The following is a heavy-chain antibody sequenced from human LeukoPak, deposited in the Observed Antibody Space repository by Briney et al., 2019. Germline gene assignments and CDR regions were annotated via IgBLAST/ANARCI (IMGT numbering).Heavy chain of an antibody. CDR3: ATVTDPNYYDSSGYQDY. V-gene: IGHV1-69*06. Sequence: SVKVSCKASGGTFSSYAISWVRQAPGQGLEWMGGIIPIFGTANYAQKFQGRVTMTEDTSTDTAYMELSSLRSEDTAVYYCATVTDPNYYDSSGYQDYWGQGTLVTVSS. CDR1: GGTFSSYA. D-gene: IGHD3-22*01. CDR2: IIPIFGTA. J-gene: IGHJ4*02.